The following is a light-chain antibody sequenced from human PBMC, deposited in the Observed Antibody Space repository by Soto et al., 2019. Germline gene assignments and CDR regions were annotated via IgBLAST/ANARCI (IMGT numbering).Light chain of an antibody. CDR1: SSDIGNYKS. CDR2: DVN. Sequence: QSALTQPASVSGSPGQSIAVSCTGTSSDIGNYKSVSWYQQYPGKAPKLIIYDVNNRPSGISDRFSGSKSGNTASLTISGLQAEDEADYYCSSYTTTSSYVFGTGPKLTVL. V-gene: IGLV2-14*03. J-gene: IGLJ1*01. CDR3: SSYTTTSSYV.